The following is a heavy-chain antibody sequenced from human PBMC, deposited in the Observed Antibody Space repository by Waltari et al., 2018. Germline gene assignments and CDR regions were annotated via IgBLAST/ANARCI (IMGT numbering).Heavy chain of an antibody. Sequence: DVQLVQSGAEVKKPGESLKISCKASGYSFINYWVAWVRQMPGKGLEWMGIIYPGDSETRYSPSFQGQVTMSVDKSINTAYLEWGSLKASDSGIYFCARQGYYYDRSGAFDYWGQGTQVTVS. J-gene: IGHJ4*02. V-gene: IGHV5-51*01. CDR3: ARQGYYYDRSGAFDY. D-gene: IGHD3-22*01. CDR2: IYPGDSET. CDR1: GYSFINYW.